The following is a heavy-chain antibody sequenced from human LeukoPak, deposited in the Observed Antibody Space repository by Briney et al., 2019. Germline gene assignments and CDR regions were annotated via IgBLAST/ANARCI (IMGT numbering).Heavy chain of an antibody. CDR2: IYYSGST. CDR3: AGGVSVGSGYFWENYFDY. CDR1: GGSISSSSYY. J-gene: IGHJ4*02. Sequence: SETLSLTCTVSGGSISSSSYYWGWIRQPPGKGLEWIGSIYYSGSTYYNPSLKSRVTISVDTSKNQFPLKLSSVTAADTAVYYCAGGVSVGSGYFWENYFDYWGQGTLVTVSS. D-gene: IGHD3-22*01. V-gene: IGHV4-39*01.